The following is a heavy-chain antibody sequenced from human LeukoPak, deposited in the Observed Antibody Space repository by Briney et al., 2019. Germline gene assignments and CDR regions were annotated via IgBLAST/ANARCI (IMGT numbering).Heavy chain of an antibody. V-gene: IGHV3-9*03. CDR1: GFTFDDYA. J-gene: IGHJ4*02. CDR3: AKATEGYSYGYFDY. D-gene: IGHD5-18*01. Sequence: GGSLRLSCAASGFTFDDYAMHWVRQAPGKGLEWVSGISWNSGSIGYADSVKGRFTISRDNAKNSLYLQMNSLRAEDMALYYCAKATEGYSYGYFDYWGQGTLVTVSS. CDR2: ISWNSGSI.